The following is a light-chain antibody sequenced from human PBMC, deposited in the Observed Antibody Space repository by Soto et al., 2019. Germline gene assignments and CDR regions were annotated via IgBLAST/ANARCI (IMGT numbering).Light chain of an antibody. CDR2: DVR. Sequence: QSVLTQPASVSGSPGQSITISCTGTSSVVGGYNYVSWYQQHPGKAPKLMIYDVRNRPSGVSNRFSGSKSVNTASLTISGLQAEDEDDYYCSSYTTISTYVFGTGTKVTVL. CDR3: SSYTTISTYV. CDR1: SSVVGGYNY. J-gene: IGLJ1*01. V-gene: IGLV2-14*01.